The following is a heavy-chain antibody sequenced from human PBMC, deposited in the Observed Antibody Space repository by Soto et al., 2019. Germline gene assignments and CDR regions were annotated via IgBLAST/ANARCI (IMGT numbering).Heavy chain of an antibody. CDR3: TKGDRYSGWFD. V-gene: IGHV3-23*01. J-gene: IGHJ4*02. D-gene: IGHD6-19*01. Sequence: EVQLLESGGGSAQPGGSVRLSCAASGFTFSSYGMSWVRQAPGQGLEWVPAISESGGTTYYADSVKGRFTISRDNSKNTLYLQMNSLRAEDTAVYYCTKGDRYSGWFDWGQGTLVIVSS. CDR2: ISESGGTT. CDR1: GFTFSSYG.